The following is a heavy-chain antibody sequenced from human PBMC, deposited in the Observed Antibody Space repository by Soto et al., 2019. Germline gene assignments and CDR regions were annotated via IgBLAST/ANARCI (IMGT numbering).Heavy chain of an antibody. CDR2: INPSGGST. J-gene: IGHJ4*02. CDR1: GYTFTSYY. Sequence: QVQLVQSGAEVKKPGALVKVSCKASGYTFTSYYMHWVRQAPGQGLEWMGIINPSGGSTSYAQKFQGRVTMTRDTSTSTVYMELSSLRSEDTAVYYCARASAGYSSSSPPDYWGQGTLVTVSS. D-gene: IGHD6-6*01. V-gene: IGHV1-46*01. CDR3: ARASAGYSSSSPPDY.